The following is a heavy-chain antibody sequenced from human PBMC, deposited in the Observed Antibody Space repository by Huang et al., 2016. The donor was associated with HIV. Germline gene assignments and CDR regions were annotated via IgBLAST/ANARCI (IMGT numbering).Heavy chain of an antibody. D-gene: IGHD3-22*01. J-gene: IGHJ4*02. CDR3: TRLTMIGDGDY. Sequence: EVQLVESGGGLVQPGGSLKLSCAASGFTFSGSAMHWVRPGVTFGGWDVRWGRQDVGKGRWWVGRIRSKANSYATADAASVKGRFTISRDDSKNTAYLQMNSLKTEDTAVYYCTRLTMIGDGDYWGQGTLVTVSS. CDR2: IRSKANSYAT. V-gene: IGHV3-73*01. CDR1: GFTFSGSA.